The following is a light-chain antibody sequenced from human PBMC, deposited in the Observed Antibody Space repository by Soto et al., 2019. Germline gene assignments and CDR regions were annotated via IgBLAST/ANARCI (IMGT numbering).Light chain of an antibody. J-gene: IGLJ2*01. CDR3: TSWTTSTTMI. CDR1: SSDIGAYNY. CDR2: DVN. V-gene: IGLV2-14*03. Sequence: QSALTQPASVSGSLGQSITISCTGTSSDIGAYNYVSWYQQHPGKAPKLMIYDVNIRPSGVSNRFSGSKSGNTASLTISGLQAEDEADYYCTSWTTSTTMIFGGGTKLTVL.